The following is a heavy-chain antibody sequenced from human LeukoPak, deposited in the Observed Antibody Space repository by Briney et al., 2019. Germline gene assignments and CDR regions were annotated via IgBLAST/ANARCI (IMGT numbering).Heavy chain of an antibody. Sequence: GGSLRLSCPASGFTFSNYAMSWVRQAPGKGLEWVSSITGNALNTYQADFIKGRFTISRDDSKNTLYLHLSSLRVEDTAVYYCAKLQDFYDSSGYSYFDNWGQGTLVTVSS. CDR3: AKLQDFYDSSGYSYFDN. CDR2: ITGNALNT. J-gene: IGHJ4*02. D-gene: IGHD3-22*01. V-gene: IGHV3-23*01. CDR1: GFTFSNYA.